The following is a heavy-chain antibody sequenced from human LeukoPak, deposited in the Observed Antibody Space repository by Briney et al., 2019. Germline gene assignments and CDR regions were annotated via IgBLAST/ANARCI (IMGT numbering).Heavy chain of an antibody. CDR2: MHPNTGDT. CDR1: GYTFADEY. CDR3: VRHLTDPTSGDY. J-gene: IGHJ4*02. D-gene: IGHD1-14*01. V-gene: IGHV1-2*02. Sequence: ASVKVSCKTSGYTFADEYIHWVRQAPGHGLECMGWMHPNTGDTVYVQKFQGRVTFTRDTSISTAYMELHRLRSDDTAVYYCVRHLTDPTSGDYWGQGTLVTVSS.